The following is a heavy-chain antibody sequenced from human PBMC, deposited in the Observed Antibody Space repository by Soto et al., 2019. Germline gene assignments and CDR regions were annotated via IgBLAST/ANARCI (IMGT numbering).Heavy chain of an antibody. CDR2: ISYDGSNK. J-gene: IGHJ4*02. CDR3: AKEHITAARLYYFDY. D-gene: IGHD6-6*01. CDR1: GFTFSTYG. V-gene: IGHV3-30*18. Sequence: GGSLRLSCVASGFTFSTYGMHWVRQAPGKGLEWVAVISYDGSNKYYADSVKGRFTVSRDNSKNTLYLQMNSLRAEDTAVYYCAKEHITAARLYYFDYWGLGTLVTVSS.